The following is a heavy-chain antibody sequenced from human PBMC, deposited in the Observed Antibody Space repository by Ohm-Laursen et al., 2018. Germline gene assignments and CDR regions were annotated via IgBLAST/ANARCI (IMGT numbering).Heavy chain of an antibody. Sequence: SVKVSCKASGSTFTNYGISWVRQAPGQGLEWMGWISAYNGNTNYAQKLQGRVTMTTDTSTSTAYMELRSLRSDDTAVYYCARTHSSGWYTDAFDIWGQGTMVTVSS. CDR1: GSTFTNYG. CDR3: ARTHSSGWYTDAFDI. J-gene: IGHJ3*02. D-gene: IGHD6-19*01. V-gene: IGHV1-18*01. CDR2: ISAYNGNT.